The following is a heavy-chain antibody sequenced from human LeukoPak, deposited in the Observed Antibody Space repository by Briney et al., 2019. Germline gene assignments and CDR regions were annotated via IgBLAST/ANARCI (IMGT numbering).Heavy chain of an antibody. CDR1: GGSISSGGYY. Sequence: SETLSLTCTVSGGSISSGGYYWSWIRQHPGKGLEWIGYIYYSGSTYYNPSLKGRVTISVDTSKNQFSLKLSSVTAADTAVYYCARLSGYSSGWYEDYWGQGTLVTVSS. J-gene: IGHJ4*02. V-gene: IGHV4-31*03. CDR2: IYYSGST. CDR3: ARLSGYSSGWYEDY. D-gene: IGHD6-19*01.